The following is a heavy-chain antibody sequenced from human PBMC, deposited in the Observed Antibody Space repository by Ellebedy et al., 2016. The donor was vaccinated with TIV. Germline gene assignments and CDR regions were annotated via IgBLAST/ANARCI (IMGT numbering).Heavy chain of an antibody. CDR1: GFTLGSYG. CDR3: ARVFQSYSVDY. V-gene: IGHV3-30-3*01. CDR2: LSYDGSDT. Sequence: GESLKISCAASGFTLGSYGLHWVRQAPGKGLEWVAFLSYDGSDTSYSESVKGRFTISRDGSKNTLYLQMNSLRPDDTAIYYCARVFQSYSVDYWGQGTLVTVSS. D-gene: IGHD2-15*01. J-gene: IGHJ4*02.